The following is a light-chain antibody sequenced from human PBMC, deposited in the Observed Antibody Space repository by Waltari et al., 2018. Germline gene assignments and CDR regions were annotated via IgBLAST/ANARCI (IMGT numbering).Light chain of an antibody. Sequence: QSVLTQPPSASGTPGQRVTISCSGSSSNIGSNTVNWYQQPPGTAPKLRTFGDNRRPSGVPDRFSGSKSGTSVSLVISGLQSEDEADYYCAVWDGSLNHYVFGAGTKVTVL. CDR2: GDN. CDR1: SSNIGSNT. CDR3: AVWDGSLNHYV. V-gene: IGLV1-44*01. J-gene: IGLJ1*01.